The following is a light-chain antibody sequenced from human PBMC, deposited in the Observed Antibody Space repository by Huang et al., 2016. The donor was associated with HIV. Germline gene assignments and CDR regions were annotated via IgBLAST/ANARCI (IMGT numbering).Light chain of an antibody. CDR1: QSVNNY. J-gene: IGKJ5*01. V-gene: IGKV3-11*01. CDR2: DAS. CDR3: QQRKYWPPIT. Sequence: ETVLTQSPATLSLSPGERATLSCRASQSVNNYLSWYQQKPGQTPRLLIYDASNRATGIPARFSGSGSGTDFTLTISSLEPEDFAVYYCQQRKYWPPITFGQGTRLEIK.